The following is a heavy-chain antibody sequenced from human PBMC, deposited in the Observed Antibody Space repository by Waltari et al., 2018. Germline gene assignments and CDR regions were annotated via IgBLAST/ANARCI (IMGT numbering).Heavy chain of an antibody. Sequence: QVQLQQWGAGLLKPSGTLSLTCAVYGESFGSHYSPWVGQSPGKGLEWIGDIHDNEGPCQNPSVKSRVTILIDRSKNQFSLKVNSVTAADTAVYYCARGRTLDRGVRILTKYHYYVMDVWGQGTTVTVSS. J-gene: IGHJ6*02. CDR2: IHDNEGP. V-gene: IGHV4-34*01. D-gene: IGHD3-10*01. CDR1: GESFGSHY. CDR3: ARGRTLDRGVRILTKYHYYVMDV.